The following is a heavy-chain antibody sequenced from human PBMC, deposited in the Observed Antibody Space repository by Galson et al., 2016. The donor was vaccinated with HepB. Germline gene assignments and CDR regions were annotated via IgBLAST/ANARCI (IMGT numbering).Heavy chain of an antibody. D-gene: IGHD2-21*02. J-gene: IGHJ4*02. Sequence: SLRLSCAASGFTFSRYGMHWVRQAPGKGLEWVAVISYDGGDKQYADSVKGRFTVSRDNSKNTLFLQINSLRVEDTAVYYCAKLDCGRDCPRDDWGQGTLVTV. CDR1: GFTFSRYG. CDR2: ISYDGGDK. V-gene: IGHV3-30*19. CDR3: AKLDCGRDCPRDD.